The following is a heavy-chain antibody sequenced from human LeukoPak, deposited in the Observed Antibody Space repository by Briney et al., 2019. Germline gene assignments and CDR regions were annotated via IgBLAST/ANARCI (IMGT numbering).Heavy chain of an antibody. J-gene: IGHJ5*02. CDR2: ISAYNGNT. V-gene: IGHV1-18*01. CDR3: ARTTIFGVASSAYNWFDP. CDR1: GYTFTSHG. Sequence: ASVKVSCKASGYTFTSHGISWVRQAPGQGLEWMGWISAYNGNTNYAQKLQGRVTMTTDTSTSTAYMELRSLRSDDTAVYYCARTTIFGVASSAYNWFDPWGQGTLVIVSS. D-gene: IGHD3-3*01.